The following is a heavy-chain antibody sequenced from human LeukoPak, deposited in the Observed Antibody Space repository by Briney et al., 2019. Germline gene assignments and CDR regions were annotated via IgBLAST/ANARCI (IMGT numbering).Heavy chain of an antibody. CDR2: IYSGGST. V-gene: IGHV3-53*01. J-gene: IGHJ4*02. CDR1: GFTVSSTY. Sequence: GGSLRLSCAASGFTVSSTYMSWVRQAPGKGLEWVSVIYSGGSTYYADSVKGRFTISRDNSKNTLYLQMNSLRAEDTAVYYCARDRLYSSSSEDYRGQGTLVTVSS. CDR3: ARDRLYSSSSEDY. D-gene: IGHD6-6*01.